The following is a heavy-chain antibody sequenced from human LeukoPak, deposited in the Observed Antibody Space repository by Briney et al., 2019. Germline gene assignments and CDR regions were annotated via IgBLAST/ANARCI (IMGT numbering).Heavy chain of an antibody. V-gene: IGHV4-38-2*02. CDR3: AREGSSWYYAFDI. J-gene: IGHJ3*02. CDR2: IYHSGST. D-gene: IGHD6-13*01. Sequence: SXTLSLTCAVSGYSISSGYYWGWIRPPPGKGLEWIGSIYHSGSTYYNPSLKSRVTISVDTSKTQFSLKLSSVTAADTAVYYCAREGSSWYYAFDIWGQGTMVTVSS. CDR1: GYSISSGYY.